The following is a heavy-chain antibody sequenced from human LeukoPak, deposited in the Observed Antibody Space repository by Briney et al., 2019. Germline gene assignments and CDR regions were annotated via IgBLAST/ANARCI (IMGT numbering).Heavy chain of an antibody. CDR1: GGSISSSSYY. D-gene: IGHD3-3*01. CDR3: VSGMNTIFGVVIPVDY. Sequence: SETLSLTCTVPGGSISSSSYYWGWIRQPPGKGLEWIGSIYYSGSTYYNPSLKSRVTISVDTSKNQFSLKLSSVTAADTAVYYSVSGMNTIFGVVIPVDYWGQGTLVTVSS. V-gene: IGHV4-39*07. J-gene: IGHJ4*02. CDR2: IYYSGST.